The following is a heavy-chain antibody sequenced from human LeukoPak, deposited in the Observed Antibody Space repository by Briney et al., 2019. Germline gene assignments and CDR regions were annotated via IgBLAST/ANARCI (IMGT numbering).Heavy chain of an antibody. V-gene: IGHV1-2*02. CDR3: ARSPGLDTAVVNRP. CDR2: INPNSGGT. Sequence: ASVKVSCKTSGYTFTGYYIHWVRQAPGQGLEWMGWINPNSGGTNYAQNFQGRVTMTRDTSINTAYMELGRLRSDDTAVYYCARSPGLDTAVVNRPWGQGTLITISS. CDR1: GYTFTGYY. J-gene: IGHJ5*02. D-gene: IGHD5-18*01.